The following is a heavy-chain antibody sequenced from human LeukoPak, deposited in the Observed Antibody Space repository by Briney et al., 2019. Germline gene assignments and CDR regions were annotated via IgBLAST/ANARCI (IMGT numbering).Heavy chain of an antibody. CDR3: AKDDSYGDHVKFDY. D-gene: IGHD4-17*01. CDR1: GLTFDDYA. Sequence: GGSLRLSCAASGLTFDDYAMHWVRQAPGKGLEWVSLISGDGGSTYYADSVKGRFTISRDNSKNSLYLQMNSLRTEDTALYYCAKDDSYGDHVKFDYWGQGTLVTVSS. V-gene: IGHV3-43*02. CDR2: ISGDGGST. J-gene: IGHJ4*02.